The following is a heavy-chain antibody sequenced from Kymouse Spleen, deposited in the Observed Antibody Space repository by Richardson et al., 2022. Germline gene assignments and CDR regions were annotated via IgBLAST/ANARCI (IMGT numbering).Heavy chain of an antibody. CDR3: ARDQGAARPKLWFGELSGWFDP. V-gene: IGHV3-74*01. J-gene: IGHJ5*02. Sequence: EVQLVESGGGLVQPGGSLRLSCAASGFTFSSYWMHWVRQAPGKGLVWVSRINSDGSSTSYADSVKGRFTISRDNAKNTLYLQMNSLRAEDTAVYYCARDQGAARPKLWFGELSGWFDPWGQGTLVTVSS. CDR1: GFTFSSYW. D-gene: IGHD3-10*01. CDR2: INSDGSST.